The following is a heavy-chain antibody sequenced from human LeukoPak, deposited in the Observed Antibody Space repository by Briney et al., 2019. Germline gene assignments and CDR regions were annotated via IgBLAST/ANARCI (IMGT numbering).Heavy chain of an antibody. CDR2: ISGSGGST. CDR1: GFTFSSYA. CDR3: AKDRTPYYYDSSGYSS. J-gene: IGHJ5*02. Sequence: GGSLRLSCAASGFTFSSYAMSWVRQAPGKGLEWVSAISGSGGSTYYADSVKGRFTISRDNSKNTLYLKMNSLRAEDTAVYYCAKDRTPYYYDSSGYSSWGQGTLVTVSS. V-gene: IGHV3-23*01. D-gene: IGHD3-22*01.